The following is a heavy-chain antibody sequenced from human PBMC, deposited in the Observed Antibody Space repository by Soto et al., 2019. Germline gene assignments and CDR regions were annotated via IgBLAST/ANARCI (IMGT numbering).Heavy chain of an antibody. CDR3: AKENILTGYYENNWFDP. Sequence: PGGSLRLSCAASGFTFSSSGMHWVRQAPGKGLEWVAVTSYDGSNKYYADSVKGRFTISRDNSKNTPYLQMNSLRPENTAVNYVAKENILTGYYENNWFDPWGQGTLVTVSS. J-gene: IGHJ5*02. CDR2: TSYDGSNK. CDR1: GFTFSSSG. V-gene: IGHV3-30*18. D-gene: IGHD3-9*01.